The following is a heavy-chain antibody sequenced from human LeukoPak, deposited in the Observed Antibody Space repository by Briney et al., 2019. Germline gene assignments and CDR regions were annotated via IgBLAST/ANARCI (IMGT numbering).Heavy chain of an antibody. CDR3: ARQAIVDAFDI. CDR2: ISSSSSYI. Sequence: PGGSLRLSCAASGFTFSSFSMNWVRQAPGKGLEWVSSISSSSSYIYYADSVKGRFTISRDNAKNSLYLQMNSLRAEDTAVYYCARQAIVDAFDIWGQGTMVTVSS. D-gene: IGHD1-26*01. CDR1: GFTFSSFS. V-gene: IGHV3-21*01. J-gene: IGHJ3*02.